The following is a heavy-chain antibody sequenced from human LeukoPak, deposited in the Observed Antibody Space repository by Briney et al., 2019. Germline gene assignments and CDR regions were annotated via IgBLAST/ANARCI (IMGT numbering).Heavy chain of an antibody. V-gene: IGHV1-18*01. CDR3: AREGVATTFDY. Sequence: ASVTVSCTASGYTFTSYGISWVRQAPGQGLEWMGWISAYNGNTNYAQKLQGRVTMTTDTSTTTAYMELRSLRSDDTAVYYCAREGVATTFDYWGQGTLVTVSS. D-gene: IGHD1-26*01. CDR1: GYTFTSYG. CDR2: ISAYNGNT. J-gene: IGHJ4*02.